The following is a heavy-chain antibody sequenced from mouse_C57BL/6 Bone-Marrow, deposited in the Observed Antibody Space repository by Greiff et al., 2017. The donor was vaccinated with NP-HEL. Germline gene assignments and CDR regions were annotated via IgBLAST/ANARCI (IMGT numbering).Heavy chain of an antibody. J-gene: IGHJ4*01. CDR1: GYTFTSYG. Sequence: QVQLQQSGAELARPGASVKLSCKASGYTFTSYGISWVKQRTGQGLEWIGEIYPRSGNTYYNEKFKGKATLTADKSSSTAYMELRSLTSEDSAVYFCAGGSYDGDHYAMDYWGQGTSVTVSS. D-gene: IGHD2-3*01. V-gene: IGHV1-81*01. CDR2: IYPRSGNT. CDR3: AGGSYDGDHYAMDY.